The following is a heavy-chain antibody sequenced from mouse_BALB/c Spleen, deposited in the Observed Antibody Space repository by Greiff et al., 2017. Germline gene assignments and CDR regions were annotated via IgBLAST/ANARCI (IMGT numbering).Heavy chain of an antibody. CDR1: GYSITSDYA. V-gene: IGHV3-2*02. CDR2: ISYSGST. D-gene: IGHD2-1*01. J-gene: IGHJ2*01. Sequence: EVQLQQSGPGLVKPSQSLSLTCTVTGYSITSDYAWNWIRQFPGNKLEWMGYISYSGSTSYNPSLKSRISITRDTSKNQFFLQLNSVTTEDTATYYCARLDGNYAFDYWGQGTTLTVSS. CDR3: ARLDGNYAFDY.